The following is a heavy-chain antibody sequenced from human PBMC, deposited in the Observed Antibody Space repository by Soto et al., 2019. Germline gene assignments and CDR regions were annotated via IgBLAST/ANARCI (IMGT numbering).Heavy chain of an antibody. CDR2: INPKSGGT. Sequence: GASVKVSCKASGYTFTDYYIHWVRQAPGQWLEWMGWINPKSGGTNYAQNFQGWVTMTRDTSISTAYMELSSLRAEDTAVYYCARDQYSSGPPGYGMDVWGQGTTVTVSS. D-gene: IGHD6-19*01. CDR1: GYTFTDYY. J-gene: IGHJ6*02. V-gene: IGHV1-2*04. CDR3: ARDQYSSGPPGYGMDV.